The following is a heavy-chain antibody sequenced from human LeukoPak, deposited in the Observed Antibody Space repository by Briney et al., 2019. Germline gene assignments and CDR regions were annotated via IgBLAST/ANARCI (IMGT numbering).Heavy chain of an antibody. V-gene: IGHV3-23*01. CDR2: ISGSGGST. Sequence: GGSLRLSCAASGFTFSSYAMSWVRQAPGKGLEWVSAISGSGGSTYYADSVKGRFTISRDNSKNTLYLQMNSLRAEDTAVYYCAKDRLRYLSWPTDAFDIWGQGTMVTVSS. D-gene: IGHD3-9*01. CDR3: AKDRLRYLSWPTDAFDI. J-gene: IGHJ3*02. CDR1: GFTFSSYA.